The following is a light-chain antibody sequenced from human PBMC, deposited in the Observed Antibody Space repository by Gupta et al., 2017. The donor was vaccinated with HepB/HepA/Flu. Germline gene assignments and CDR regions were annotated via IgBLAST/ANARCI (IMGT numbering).Light chain of an antibody. V-gene: IGLV1-44*01. CDR3: AAWDDSRIAWV. CDR1: SSNIGINT. Sequence: QSVLTQPPSASGTPGQRVTISCSGSSSNIGINTVNWYQQVPGTAPKLLIYSNNQRPSGVPDRFSGSKSGNSASLAISGLQAEEEAEEYWAAWDDSRIAWVFGGGNKLTVL. CDR2: SNN. J-gene: IGLJ3*02.